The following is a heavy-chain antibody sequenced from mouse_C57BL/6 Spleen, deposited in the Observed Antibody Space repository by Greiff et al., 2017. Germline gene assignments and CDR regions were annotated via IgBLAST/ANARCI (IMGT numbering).Heavy chain of an antibody. CDR1: GFTFSDYG. D-gene: IGHD2-12*01. Sequence: DVMLVESGGGLVKPGGSLKLSCAASGFTFSDYGMHWVRQAPEKGLEWVAYISSGSSTIYYADTVKGRFTISRDNAKNTLFLQMTSLRSEDTAMYYCARPTTGGFAYWGQGTLVTVSA. V-gene: IGHV5-17*01. CDR2: ISSGSSTI. J-gene: IGHJ3*01. CDR3: ARPTTGGFAY.